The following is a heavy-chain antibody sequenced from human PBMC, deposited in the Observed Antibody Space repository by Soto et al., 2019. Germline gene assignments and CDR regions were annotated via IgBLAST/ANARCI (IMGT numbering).Heavy chain of an antibody. J-gene: IGHJ4*02. V-gene: IGHV3-23*01. CDR1: GFPFSNYA. D-gene: IGHD3-22*01. CDR2: LSGTGVST. CDR3: AKIESRFFYDSTGYYPFDY. Sequence: GGSLRLSCVASGFPFSNYAMTWARQAPGKGLEWVSALSGTGVSTYYADSAMARSTIPRDNSKNTVDLQMNGLRAEDTAVYYCAKIESRFFYDSTGYYPFDYWGQGTLVTVSS.